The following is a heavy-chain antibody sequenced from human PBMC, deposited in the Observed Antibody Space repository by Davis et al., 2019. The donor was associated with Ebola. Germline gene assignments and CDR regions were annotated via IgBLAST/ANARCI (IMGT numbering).Heavy chain of an antibody. CDR3: ASLGTSY. D-gene: IGHD7-27*01. CDR1: GGSFSGYY. Sequence: ESLKISCAVYGGSFSGYYWSWIRQPPGKGLEWIGYIYYSGSTNYNPSLKSRVTISVDTSKNQFSLKLSSVTAADTAVYYCASLGTSYWGQGTLVTVSS. CDR2: IYYSGST. J-gene: IGHJ4*02. V-gene: IGHV4-59*01.